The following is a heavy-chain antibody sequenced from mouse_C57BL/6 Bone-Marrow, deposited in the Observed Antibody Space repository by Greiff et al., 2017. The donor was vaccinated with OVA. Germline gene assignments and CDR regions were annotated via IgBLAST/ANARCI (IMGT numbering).Heavy chain of an antibody. J-gene: IGHJ4*01. CDR2: IDPNSGGT. Sequence: QVQLQQSGPELVKPGASVKLSCKASGYTFTSYWMHWVKQRPGRGLEWIGRIDPNSGGTKYNEKFKSKATLTVDKPSSTAYMQLSSLTSEDSAVYYCASRIYDGYYAMDYWGQGTSLTVSS. V-gene: IGHV1-72*01. CDR3: ASRIYDGYYAMDY. CDR1: GYTFTSYW. D-gene: IGHD2-3*01.